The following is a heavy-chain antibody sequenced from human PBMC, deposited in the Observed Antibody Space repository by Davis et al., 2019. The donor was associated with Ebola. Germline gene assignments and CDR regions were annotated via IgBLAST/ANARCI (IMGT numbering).Heavy chain of an antibody. CDR2: ISSSGDYI. D-gene: IGHD3-10*01. CDR1: GFTLSSYS. Sequence: GGSLRLSCVVSGFTLSSYSMNWVRQAPGKGLEWVSSISSSGDYIYYADSLKGRLTISRDNANNSLFLQMNSLTIEDTAVYYCARDGLRGDYWGQGTLVTVSS. CDR3: ARDGLRGDY. V-gene: IGHV3-21*01. J-gene: IGHJ4*02.